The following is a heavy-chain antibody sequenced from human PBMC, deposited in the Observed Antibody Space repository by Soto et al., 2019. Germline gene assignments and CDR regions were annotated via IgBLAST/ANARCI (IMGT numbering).Heavy chain of an antibody. CDR1: GYTFTSYA. CDR2: INAGNGNS. D-gene: IGHD2-2*01. V-gene: IGHV1-3*01. CDR3: ARERQLGGGALDI. J-gene: IGHJ3*02. Sequence: QVQLVQSGAEVKKPGASVKVSCEASGYTFTSYAMHWVRQAPGQRLEWMGWINAGNGNSKYSQNFQGRVTLTRDTSACTAYMELSSLRSEDTAVYYCARERQLGGGALDIWGQGTMVTVSS.